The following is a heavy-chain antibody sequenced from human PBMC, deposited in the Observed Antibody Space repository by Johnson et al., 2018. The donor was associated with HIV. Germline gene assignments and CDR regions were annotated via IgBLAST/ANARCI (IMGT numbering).Heavy chain of an antibody. CDR3: AKAVGGYAFDI. D-gene: IGHD1-26*01. Sequence: QVQLVESGGGVVQPRGSLRLSCAASGFTFNNYGMHWVRQSPGKGLEWVAFIRFDETIKYYGDSVKGRFTISRDNSKNTLYLQMNSLRVEDTAVYYCAKAVGGYAFDIWGQGTMVTVSS. CDR1: GFTFNNYG. CDR2: IRFDETIK. V-gene: IGHV3-30*02. J-gene: IGHJ3*02.